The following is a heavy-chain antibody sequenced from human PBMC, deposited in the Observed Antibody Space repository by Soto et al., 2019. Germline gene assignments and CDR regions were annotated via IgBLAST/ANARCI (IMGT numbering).Heavy chain of an antibody. CDR1: GFTFSSYS. Sequence: SLRLSCAASGFTFSSYSMNWVRQAPGKGLEWVSSISSSSSYIYYADSVKGRFTISRDNAKNSLYLQMNSLRAEDTAVYYCAIIIAAAGTGYYYYYGMDVWGQGTTVTVSS. J-gene: IGHJ6*02. CDR2: ISSSSSYI. CDR3: AIIIAAAGTGYYYYYGMDV. V-gene: IGHV3-21*01. D-gene: IGHD6-13*01.